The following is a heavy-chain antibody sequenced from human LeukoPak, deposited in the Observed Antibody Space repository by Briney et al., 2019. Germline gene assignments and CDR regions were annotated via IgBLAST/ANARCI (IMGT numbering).Heavy chain of an antibody. V-gene: IGHV4-39*01. J-gene: IGHJ4*02. CDR1: GGSVSSGSYY. D-gene: IGHD5-18*01. CDR2: IYYSGST. Sequence: SETLSLTCTVSGGSVSSGSYYWSWIRQPPGKGLEWIGSIYYSGSTYYNPSLKSRVTISVDTSKNQFSLKLSSVTAADTAVYYCARQHLQLWLYYFDYWGQGTLVTVSS. CDR3: ARQHLQLWLYYFDY.